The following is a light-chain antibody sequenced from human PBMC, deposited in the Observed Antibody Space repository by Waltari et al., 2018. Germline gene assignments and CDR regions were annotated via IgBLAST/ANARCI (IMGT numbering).Light chain of an antibody. Sequence: QSVVTQPPSATGTPGQRVTMSCSGSGFTIGDILVTWFHQLPGSAPKLLIYLNNQRPSAVPDRFSGSKSGTSASLAISGLQSEDEADYYCAAWDDSLGAWVFGGGTKLTVL. CDR2: LNN. J-gene: IGLJ3*02. CDR1: GFTIGDIL. CDR3: AAWDDSLGAWV. V-gene: IGLV1-47*01.